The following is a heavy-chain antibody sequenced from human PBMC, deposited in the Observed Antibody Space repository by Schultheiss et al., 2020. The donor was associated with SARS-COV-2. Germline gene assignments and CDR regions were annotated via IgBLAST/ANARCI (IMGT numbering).Heavy chain of an antibody. D-gene: IGHD3-10*01. V-gene: IGHV1-18*01. Sequence: ASVKVSCKASGYTFTSYGISWVRQAPGQGLEWMGWISAYNGNTNYAQKLQGRVTMTTDTSTSTAYMELRSLRSDDTAVYYCARGSGPVYYYGSGSYYPFDYWGQGTLVTVSS. J-gene: IGHJ4*02. CDR3: ARGSGPVYYYGSGSYYPFDY. CDR2: ISAYNGNT. CDR1: GYTFTSYG.